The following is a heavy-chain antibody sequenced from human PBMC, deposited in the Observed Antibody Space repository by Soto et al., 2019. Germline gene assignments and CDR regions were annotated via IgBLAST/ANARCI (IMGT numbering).Heavy chain of an antibody. CDR1: GYSFTSYW. V-gene: IGHV5-10-1*04. CDR3: ARTAAAGKYYYGVDV. CDR2: IDPSDSYT. D-gene: IGHD6-13*01. J-gene: IGHJ6*02. Sequence: GESLKISCKGSGYSFTSYWIGWVRQMPGKGLEWMGRIDPSDSYTNYSPSFQGQVTISADKSISTAYLQWSSLKASDTAIYYCARTAAAGKYYYGVDVWGQGTTVTVSS.